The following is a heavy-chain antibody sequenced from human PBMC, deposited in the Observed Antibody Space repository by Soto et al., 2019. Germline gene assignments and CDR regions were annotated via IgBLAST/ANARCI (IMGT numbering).Heavy chain of an antibody. D-gene: IGHD1-26*01. Sequence: GGSLRLSCAASGVTFSDSSINWVRQAPGKGLEWVSYISGSSKTIYYADSVKGRFTISRDNAKNSVYLQMNSLRDEDTAVYYCARDKKWAYDYWSQGALVTVSS. V-gene: IGHV3-48*02. J-gene: IGHJ4*02. CDR1: GVTFSDSS. CDR3: ARDKKWAYDY. CDR2: ISGSSKTI.